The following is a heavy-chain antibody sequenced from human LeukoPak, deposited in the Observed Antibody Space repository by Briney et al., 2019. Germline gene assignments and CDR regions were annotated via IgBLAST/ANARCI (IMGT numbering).Heavy chain of an antibody. CDR2: MNPNSGNT. J-gene: IGHJ4*02. CDR1: GYTFTSYD. D-gene: IGHD2-21*01. Sequence: GASVKVSCKASGYTFTSYDINWVRQATGQGLEWMGWMNPNSGNTGYAQKFQGRVTITRNTSISTAYMELSSLRSEDTAVYYCARGSFCGGDCYSYYFDCWGQGTLVTVSS. V-gene: IGHV1-8*03. CDR3: ARGSFCGGDCYSYYFDC.